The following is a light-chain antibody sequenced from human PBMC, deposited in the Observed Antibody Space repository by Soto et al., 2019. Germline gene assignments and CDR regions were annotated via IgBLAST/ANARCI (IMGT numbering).Light chain of an antibody. CDR2: DAS. V-gene: IGKV3-20*01. Sequence: IVLTHSPGTLSWSPGEIATLSVRASQTVRNNYLAWYQQKPCQAPRLLIYDASSRATGIPDRFSGGGSGTDFTLTISRLEPEDFAVYYCQQFSSYPLTFGGGTKV. CDR1: QTVRNNY. J-gene: IGKJ4*01. CDR3: QQFSSYPLT.